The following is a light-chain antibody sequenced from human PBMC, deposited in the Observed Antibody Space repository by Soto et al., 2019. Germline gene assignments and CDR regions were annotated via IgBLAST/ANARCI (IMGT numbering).Light chain of an antibody. Sequence: EIVLTQSPGTLSLSPGERATLSCRASQSVSSNLAWYQQKPGQAPRLLIYGASTRATGIPARFSGSGSGTDFTLTISSLQPEDFASYFCQQSYSTIITFGQGTRLEIK. CDR3: QQSYSTIIT. V-gene: IGKV3-15*01. J-gene: IGKJ5*01. CDR2: GAS. CDR1: QSVSSN.